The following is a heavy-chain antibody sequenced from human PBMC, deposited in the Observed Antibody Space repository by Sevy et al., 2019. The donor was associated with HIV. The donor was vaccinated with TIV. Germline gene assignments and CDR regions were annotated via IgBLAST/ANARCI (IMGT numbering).Heavy chain of an antibody. J-gene: IGHJ5*02. CDR1: GYSISSGYY. Sequence: SETLSLTCAVSGYSISSGYYWGWIRQPPGKGLEWIGSIYHSGSTYYNPSLKSRVTISVDTSKNQFSLKLSSVTAADTAVYYCARHLAVPKLAWFDPWGQGTLVTVSS. CDR2: IYHSGST. CDR3: ARHLAVPKLAWFDP. V-gene: IGHV4-38-2*01. D-gene: IGHD3-10*01.